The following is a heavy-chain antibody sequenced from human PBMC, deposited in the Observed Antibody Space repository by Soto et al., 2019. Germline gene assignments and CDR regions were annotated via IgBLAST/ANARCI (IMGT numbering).Heavy chain of an antibody. J-gene: IGHJ6*02. V-gene: IGHV4-59*01. CDR1: GGSISSYY. CDR2: IYYSGST. CDR3: ARDHYYGSGTDYYYGMDV. Sequence: SETLSLTCTVSGGSISSYYWSWIRQPPGKGLEWIGYIYYSGSTNYNPSLKSRVTISVDTSKNQFSLKLSSVTAADTAVYYCARDHYYGSGTDYYYGMDVWGQGPTVTAP. D-gene: IGHD3-10*01.